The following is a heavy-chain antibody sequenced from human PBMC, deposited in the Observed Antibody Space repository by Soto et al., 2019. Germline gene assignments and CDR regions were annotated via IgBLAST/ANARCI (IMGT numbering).Heavy chain of an antibody. Sequence: QVQLVESGGGVVQPGRSLRLSCAASGFTFSSYAMHWVRQAPGKGLEWVAVISYDGSNKYYADSVKGRFTIFRDNSKNTLYLQMNSLRAEDTAVYYCAHENRGSTPSGDYWGQGTLVTVSS. CDR3: AHENRGSTPSGDY. V-gene: IGHV3-30-3*01. J-gene: IGHJ4*02. D-gene: IGHD1-26*01. CDR1: GFTFSSYA. CDR2: ISYDGSNK.